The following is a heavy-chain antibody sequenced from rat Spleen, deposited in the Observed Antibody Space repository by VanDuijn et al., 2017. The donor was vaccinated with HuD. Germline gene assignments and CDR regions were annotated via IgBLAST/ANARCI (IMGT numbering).Heavy chain of an antibody. Sequence: EVQLVESGGGLVQPGRSLKLSCAASGFTFSNYGMAWVRQAPTKGLEWVASITNSGGSTYYRDSVKGRFTISRDNAKDTLYLQMDSLRSEDTATYYCASRSGNYFDYWGQGVMVTVSS. D-gene: IGHD1-1*01. V-gene: IGHV5S13*01. J-gene: IGHJ2*01. CDR1: GFTFSNYG. CDR2: ITNSGGST. CDR3: ASRSGNYFDY.